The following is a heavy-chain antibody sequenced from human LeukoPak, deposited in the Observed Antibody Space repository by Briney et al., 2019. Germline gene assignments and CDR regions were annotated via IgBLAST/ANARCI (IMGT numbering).Heavy chain of an antibody. Sequence: GGSLRLSCAASGFTFSSYGMSWVRQAPGKGLEWVSAISGSGGSTYYADSVKGRFTISRDNSKNTLYLQMNSLRAEDTAVYYCAKDYTEANYYYYYMDVWGKGTTVTVSS. CDR2: ISGSGGST. CDR3: AKDYTEANYYYYYMDV. CDR1: GFTFSSYG. V-gene: IGHV3-23*01. D-gene: IGHD3-16*01. J-gene: IGHJ6*03.